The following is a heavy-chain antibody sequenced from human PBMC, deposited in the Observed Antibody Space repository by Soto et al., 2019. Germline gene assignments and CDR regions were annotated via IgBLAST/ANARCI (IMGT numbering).Heavy chain of an antibody. Sequence: QLQLQESGPGLVKPSETLSLTCTVSGGSISSSSYYWGWIRQPPGKGLEWIGSLYYSGSTYYNPSLKSRVRVSVDASKNQFSVKLGSVTVGDTAVYYCARRYCASGKVGFDPWGQGTLVTVSS. J-gene: IGHJ5*02. CDR2: LYYSGST. CDR3: ARRYCASGKVGFDP. V-gene: IGHV4-39*01. D-gene: IGHD3-10*01. CDR1: GGSISSSSYY.